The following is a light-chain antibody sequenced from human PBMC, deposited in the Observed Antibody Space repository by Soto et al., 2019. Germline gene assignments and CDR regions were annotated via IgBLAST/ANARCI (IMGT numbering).Light chain of an antibody. V-gene: IGLV1-51*01. CDR2: DNN. CDR1: HSNIGDNF. Sequence: QSVLTQPPSVSAAPGQKVTISCSGTHSNIGDNFVSWYQLLPGTAPKLLMYDNNKRPSGIPDRFSGSKSGTSATLAITGLQTGDEADYYCGTCDYSLTAVVFGGGTKVTVL. J-gene: IGLJ2*01. CDR3: GTCDYSLTAVV.